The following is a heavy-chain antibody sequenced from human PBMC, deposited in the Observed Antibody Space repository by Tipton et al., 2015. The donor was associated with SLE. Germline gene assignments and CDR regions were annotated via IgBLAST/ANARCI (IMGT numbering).Heavy chain of an antibody. D-gene: IGHD3-22*01. CDR2: IYTSGST. V-gene: IGHV4-4*07. CDR1: GGSISSYY. J-gene: IGHJ3*02. CDR3: ARLVDSSGYHGACDI. Sequence: TLSLTCTVSGGSISSYYWSWIRQPAGKGLEWIGRIYTSGSTNYNPSLKSRVAMSVDTSKNQFSLRLSSVTAADTAVYYCARLVDSSGYHGACDIWGQGKMVTVSS.